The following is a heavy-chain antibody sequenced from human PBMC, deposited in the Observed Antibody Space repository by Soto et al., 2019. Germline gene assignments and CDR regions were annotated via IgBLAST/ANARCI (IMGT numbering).Heavy chain of an antibody. CDR1: GYTFTSYA. Sequence: APVKVSCKASGYTFTSYAINCARQATGQGLEWMGWMNPNSGNTGYAQKFQGRVTMTRNTSISTAYMELSSLRSEDTAVYYCAREQVGWFDPWGQGTLVTVSS. CDR2: MNPNSGNT. V-gene: IGHV1-8*01. D-gene: IGHD6-6*01. CDR3: AREQVGWFDP. J-gene: IGHJ5*02.